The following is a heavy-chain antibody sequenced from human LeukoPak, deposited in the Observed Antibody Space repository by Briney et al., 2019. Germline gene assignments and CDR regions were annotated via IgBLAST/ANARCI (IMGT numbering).Heavy chain of an antibody. CDR2: IYCSGHS. V-gene: IGHV4-30-4*01. D-gene: IGHD6-13*01. Sequence: PSQTLSLTCNVSGGSISSADYYWSWIRQPPGKGLEWIGYIYCSGHSYYNPSLKSRVSISVVTSKSQFSLNLSSVTAADTAVYFCARQVGAATALHFDFWGQGTLVTVSS. CDR3: ARQVGAATALHFDF. CDR1: GGSISSADYY. J-gene: IGHJ4*02.